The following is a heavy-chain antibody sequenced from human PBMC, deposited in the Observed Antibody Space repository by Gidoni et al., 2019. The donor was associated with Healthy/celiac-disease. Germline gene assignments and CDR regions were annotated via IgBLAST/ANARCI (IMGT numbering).Heavy chain of an antibody. V-gene: IGHV1-18*01. CDR2: ISAYNGNT. J-gene: IGHJ5*02. Sequence: QVQLVQSGAEVKKPGASVKVSCKASGYTFTSYGISWVRQAPGQGLEWMGWISAYNGNTNYAQKLQGRVTMTTDTSTSTAYMELRSLRSDDTAVYYCARAVDYYDSSGYSSGQNWFDPWGQGTLVTVSS. CDR3: ARAVDYYDSSGYSSGQNWFDP. CDR1: GYTFTSYG. D-gene: IGHD3-22*01.